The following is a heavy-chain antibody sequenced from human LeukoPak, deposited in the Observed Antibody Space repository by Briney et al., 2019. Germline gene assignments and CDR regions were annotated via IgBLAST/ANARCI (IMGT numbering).Heavy chain of an antibody. Sequence: SETLSLTCTVSGGSIRSYHWSWIRQAPGKGLEWIGFISYSGYTSYSPSLKSRVAISVDTSKSQFSLRLSSMTAADTAIYYCARGRNDNGGMFFDSWAQGTLVTVSS. J-gene: IGHJ4*02. CDR2: ISYSGYT. CDR1: GGSIRSYH. V-gene: IGHV4-59*01. D-gene: IGHD4-23*01. CDR3: ARGRNDNGGMFFDS.